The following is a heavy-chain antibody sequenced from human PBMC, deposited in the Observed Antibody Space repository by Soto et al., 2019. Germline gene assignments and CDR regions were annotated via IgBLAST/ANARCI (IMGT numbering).Heavy chain of an antibody. CDR2: IYPDNCDT. Sequence: VQLVQSGAEAKKPGDSLKISCKGSGHRFAGYWMAWLCQMPGKGLEWKGIIYPDNCDTRYSRSFQAQVTISADKSISTAYLQWSSLKASDTAIYYCARQLATAATVPLIWCDPWCQGALVTVSS. CDR1: GHRFAGYW. CDR3: ARQLATAATVPLIWCDP. J-gene: IGHJ5*02. V-gene: IGHV5-51*01. D-gene: IGHD6-13*01.